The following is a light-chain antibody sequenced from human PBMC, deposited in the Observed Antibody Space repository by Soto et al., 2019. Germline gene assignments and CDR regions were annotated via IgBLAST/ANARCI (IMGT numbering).Light chain of an antibody. CDR2: AAS. Sequence: EIVLMQSPGTLSLSPGERATLSCRARQTMTRAYVAWYQQKPGQAPRLLIYAASYRATGISDKFSGRGSGTDFSLTISRLEPEDSAVYYCPQYHRPPQTFGQGTKVEIK. V-gene: IGKV3-20*01. CDR3: PQYHRPPQT. J-gene: IGKJ2*01. CDR1: QTMTRAY.